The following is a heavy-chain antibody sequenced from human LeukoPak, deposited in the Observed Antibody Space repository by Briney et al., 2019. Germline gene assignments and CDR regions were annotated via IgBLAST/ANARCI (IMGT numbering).Heavy chain of an antibody. CDR2: ISYDGSNK. CDR1: GFTFSSYG. V-gene: IGHV3-30*18. CDR3: AKGQYDFWSGCHYYYYGMDV. D-gene: IGHD3-3*01. J-gene: IGHJ6*02. Sequence: GGSLRLSCAASGFTFSSYGVHWVRQAPGKGLEWVAVISYDGSNKYYADSVKGRFTISRDNSKNTLYLQMNSLRAEDTAVYYCAKGQYDFWSGCHYYYYGMDVWGQGTTVTVSS.